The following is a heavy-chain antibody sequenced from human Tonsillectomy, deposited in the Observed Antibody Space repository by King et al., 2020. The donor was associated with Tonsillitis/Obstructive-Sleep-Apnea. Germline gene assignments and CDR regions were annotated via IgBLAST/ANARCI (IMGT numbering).Heavy chain of an antibody. CDR3: ARVQIVVDQHAFDP. CDR1: GGSISSDY. J-gene: IGHJ5*02. CDR2: IYTSGST. V-gene: IGHV4-4*07. Sequence: VQLQESGPGLVKPSETLSLTCTVSGGSISSDYWSWIRQPAGKGLEWIGRIYTSGSTNYNPSLKSRVTMSVDTSKNQFSLKLSSVTAADTAVYYCARVQIVVDQHAFDPWGQGTLVTVSS. D-gene: IGHD2-2*01.